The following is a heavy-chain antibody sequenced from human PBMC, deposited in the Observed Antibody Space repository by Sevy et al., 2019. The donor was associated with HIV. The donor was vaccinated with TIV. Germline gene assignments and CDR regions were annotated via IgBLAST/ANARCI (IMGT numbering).Heavy chain of an antibody. J-gene: IGHJ6*02. Sequence: GGSLRLSCAASGFTFSSYAMSWVRQAPGKGLEWVSAISGSGGSTYYADSVKGRFTISRDNSKNTLYLQMNSLRAEDTALYYCAKAGTMLVTGMDVWGQGTTVTVSS. CDR1: GFTFSSYA. CDR3: AKAGTMLVTGMDV. CDR2: ISGSGGST. V-gene: IGHV3-23*01. D-gene: IGHD3-10*02.